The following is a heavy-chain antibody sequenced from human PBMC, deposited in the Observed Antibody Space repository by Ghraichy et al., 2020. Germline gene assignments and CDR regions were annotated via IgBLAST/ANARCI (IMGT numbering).Heavy chain of an antibody. CDR2: INSDGSST. Sequence: LSLTCAASGFTFSNYWMHWVRQAPGKGLVWVSHINSDGSSTTYADSVKGRFTISRDNAKNTLYLQMNSLRAEDTAVYYCIRDVLRWGPGGGQGTLVTVSS. V-gene: IGHV3-74*01. CDR1: GFTFSNYW. CDR3: IRDVLRWGPG. D-gene: IGHD4-23*01. J-gene: IGHJ4*02.